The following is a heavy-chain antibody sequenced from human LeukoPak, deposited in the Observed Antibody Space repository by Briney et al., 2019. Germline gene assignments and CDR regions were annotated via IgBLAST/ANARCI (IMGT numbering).Heavy chain of an antibody. V-gene: IGHV3-23*01. CDR2: LSGSGITT. CDR1: GFTFSSYS. Sequence: GGSLRLSCAASGFTFSSYSMNWIRQAPGKGLEWVSTLSGSGITTYYADSVKGRFTISRDNSKNTLYLQMNRLRAEDTAVYYCAKGIYSSGWSYFDYWGHGTLVTVSS. CDR3: AKGIYSSGWSYFDY. D-gene: IGHD6-19*01. J-gene: IGHJ4*01.